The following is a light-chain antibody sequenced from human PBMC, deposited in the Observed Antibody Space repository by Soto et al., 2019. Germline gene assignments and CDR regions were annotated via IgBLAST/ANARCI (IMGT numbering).Light chain of an antibody. CDR2: AAS. Sequence: EIVLTQSPGTLSLSPGERATLSCRASQSVDSNYLAWYHQKPGQPPRLLMYAASSRASDIPDRFSGIGSGTGFTLTINMLEPGDFAVYYCQYYDQSSYTFGQGTKLEI. J-gene: IGKJ2*01. V-gene: IGKV3-20*01. CDR1: QSVDSNY. CDR3: QYYDQSSYT.